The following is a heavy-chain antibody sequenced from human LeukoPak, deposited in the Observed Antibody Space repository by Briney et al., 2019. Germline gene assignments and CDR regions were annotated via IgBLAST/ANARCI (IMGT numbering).Heavy chain of an antibody. CDR1: GYSISSAYQWG. V-gene: IGHV4-38-2*02. Sequence: PSETLSLTCTVSGYSISSAYQWGWGWIRQPPGRGLEWIGNVFHSGSTSYNPSLKSRLTISVDTSENQFSLRLSSVTAADSAVYYCARVRTAGHYCGGDCYRVWWFDPWGQGTLVTVSS. CDR3: ARVRTAGHYCGGDCYRVWWFDP. D-gene: IGHD2-21*02. CDR2: VFHSGST. J-gene: IGHJ5*02.